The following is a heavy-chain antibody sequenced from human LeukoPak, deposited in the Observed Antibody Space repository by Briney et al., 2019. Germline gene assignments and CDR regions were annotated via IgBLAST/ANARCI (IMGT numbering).Heavy chain of an antibody. CDR2: ISGDGGST. CDR3: AKSQGYCSSTSCRPYSSSWPFNY. Sequence: GGSLRLSCAASGFTFDDYAMHWVRQAPGKGLEWASLISGDGGSTYYADSVKGRSTISRDNSKNSLYLQMNSLRIEDTALYYCAKSQGYCSSTSCRPYSSSWPFNYWGQGTLVTVSS. J-gene: IGHJ4*02. CDR1: GFTFDDYA. V-gene: IGHV3-43*02. D-gene: IGHD2-2*01.